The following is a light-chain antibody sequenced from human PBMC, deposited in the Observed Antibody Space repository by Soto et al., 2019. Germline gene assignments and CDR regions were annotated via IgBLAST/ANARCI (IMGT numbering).Light chain of an antibody. CDR3: LQYHNLWA. CDR1: QNIYYN. J-gene: IGKJ1*01. Sequence: ILMTQSPATVSVSPGESATLSCRASQNIYYNVAWYQHRPGQAPRLLIYRASTRAPGVPARFSGSGSGTEFTLTISSLQPEDVTVYSCLQYHNLWAFGHGNKVEI. V-gene: IGKV3-15*01. CDR2: RAS.